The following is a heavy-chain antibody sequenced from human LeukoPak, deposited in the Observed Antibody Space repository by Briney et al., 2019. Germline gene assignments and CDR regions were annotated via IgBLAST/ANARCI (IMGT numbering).Heavy chain of an antibody. CDR2: TYYSGST. Sequence: SETLSLTCTVSGGSISSSSYYWGWIRQPPGKGLEWIGSTYYSGSTYYNPSLKSRVTISVDTSKNQFSLKLSSVTAADTAVYYCARHSTIAAHWFDPWGQGTLVTVSS. CDR3: ARHSTIAAHWFDP. J-gene: IGHJ5*02. CDR1: GGSISSSSYY. D-gene: IGHD6-6*01. V-gene: IGHV4-39*01.